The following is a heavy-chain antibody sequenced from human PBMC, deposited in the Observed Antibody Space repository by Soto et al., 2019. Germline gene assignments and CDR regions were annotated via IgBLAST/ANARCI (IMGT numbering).Heavy chain of an antibody. CDR3: ARGWLRDPWMY. Sequence: EVQLVESGGGLVKPGGSLRLSCAASGFIFSSYTMNWVRQAPGKGLEWVSSISASSTYMYYADSLKGRFTISRGHAYNSLSLQMNSLRAEDTAVYYCARGWLRDPWMYWGQGTLVTVSS. D-gene: IGHD5-12*01. CDR1: GFIFSSYT. CDR2: ISASSTYM. J-gene: IGHJ4*02. V-gene: IGHV3-21*01.